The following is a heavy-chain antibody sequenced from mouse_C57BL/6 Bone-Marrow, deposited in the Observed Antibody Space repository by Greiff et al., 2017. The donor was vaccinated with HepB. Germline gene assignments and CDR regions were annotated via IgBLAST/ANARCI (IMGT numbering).Heavy chain of an antibody. Sequence: VQRVESGAELVRPGASVKLSCKASGYTFTDYYINWVKQRPGQGLEWIARIYPGSGNTYYNEKFKGKATLTAEKSSSTAYMQLSSLTSEDSAVYFCAFYYYGHWYFDVWGTGTTVTVSS. D-gene: IGHD1-1*01. CDR3: AFYYYGHWYFDV. CDR2: IYPGSGNT. CDR1: GYTFTDYY. J-gene: IGHJ1*03. V-gene: IGHV1-76*01.